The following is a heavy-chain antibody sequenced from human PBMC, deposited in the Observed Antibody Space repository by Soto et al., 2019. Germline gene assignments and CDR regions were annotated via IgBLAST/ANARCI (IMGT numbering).Heavy chain of an antibody. CDR1: GLTVSNYG. Sequence: PGVSLRLSWSSSGLTVSNYGRQWVRQAPGKGLEWVAVIWYDGNNKYYADSVKGRFTISRDNSNNTLYVQMTSLRAEDTAVYYCARGLHSRFDYWGQGTLVTVSS. V-gene: IGHV3-33*08. J-gene: IGHJ4*02. CDR2: IWYDGNNK. D-gene: IGHD2-21*01. CDR3: ARGLHSRFDY.